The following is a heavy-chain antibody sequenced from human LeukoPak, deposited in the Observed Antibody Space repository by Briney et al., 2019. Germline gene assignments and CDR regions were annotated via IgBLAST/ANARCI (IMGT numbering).Heavy chain of an antibody. D-gene: IGHD3-3*01. CDR2: IYYSGST. J-gene: IGHJ4*02. CDR1: GGSISSSSYY. V-gene: IGHV4-39*07. CDR3: VRSDDFWSGYYGY. Sequence: SSETLSLTCTVSGGSISSSSYYWGWIRQPPGKGLEWIGSIYYSGSTYYNPSPKSRVTISVDTSKNQFSLKLSSVTAADTAVYYCVRSDDFWSGYYGYWGQGTLVTVSS.